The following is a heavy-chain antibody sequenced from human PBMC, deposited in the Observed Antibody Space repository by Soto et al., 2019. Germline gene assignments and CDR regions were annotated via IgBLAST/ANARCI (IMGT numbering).Heavy chain of an antibody. CDR2: INGDGITR. V-gene: IGHV3-74*01. Sequence: EVQLVESGGGLVQPGGSLRLSCAASEFAFNTYWMHWVRQVPGKGLEWVSRINGDGITRTYADSVKGRFTISRDNAENFLYLQMNSLRAEDTAVYYCARDTAYGLDVWGQGSTVSVSS. D-gene: IGHD5-18*01. J-gene: IGHJ6*02. CDR1: EFAFNTYW. CDR3: ARDTAYGLDV.